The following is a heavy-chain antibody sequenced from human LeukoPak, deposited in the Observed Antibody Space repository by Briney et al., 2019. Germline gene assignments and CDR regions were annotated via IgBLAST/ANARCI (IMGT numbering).Heavy chain of an antibody. CDR3: ARDEGRDGYNRN. CDR1: GGSISSYY. Sequence: SETLSLTCTVSGGSISSYYGSWIRQPPGKGLERIGYIYYSGSTNYNPSLKSRVTISVDTSKNQFSLKLSSVTAADTAVYYWARDEGRDGYNRNWGQGTLVTVSS. CDR2: IYYSGST. V-gene: IGHV4-59*01. J-gene: IGHJ4*02. D-gene: IGHD5-24*01.